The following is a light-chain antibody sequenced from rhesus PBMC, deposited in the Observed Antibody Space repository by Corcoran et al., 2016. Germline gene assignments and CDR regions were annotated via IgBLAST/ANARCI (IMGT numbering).Light chain of an antibody. Sequence: ETVVTQSPATLSLSPGERATLSCRASQSVGSYLAWYQQKPGQAPRLLIYGASSRATGIPDRFSGRGSGTEVTRTISSLEPEDVGVYYCQQSSNLSPYSFGQGTKVEIK. V-gene: IGKV3-24*04. CDR3: QQSSNLSPYS. J-gene: IGKJ2*01. CDR2: GAS. CDR1: QSVGSY.